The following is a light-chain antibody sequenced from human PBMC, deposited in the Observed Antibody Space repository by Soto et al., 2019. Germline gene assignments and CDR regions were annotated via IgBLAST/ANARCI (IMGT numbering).Light chain of an antibody. CDR2: EVS. CDR1: SSDGGGYNY. Sequence: QSALTQPASVSGSPGQSITISCTGTSSDGGGYNYVSWYQLHPGKAPKLMIYEVSNRPSGVSNRFSGSKSGNTASLTISGLQAEDEADYYCTSYTSGRISWVFGGGTKLTVL. CDR3: TSYTSGRISWV. J-gene: IGLJ3*02. V-gene: IGLV2-14*01.